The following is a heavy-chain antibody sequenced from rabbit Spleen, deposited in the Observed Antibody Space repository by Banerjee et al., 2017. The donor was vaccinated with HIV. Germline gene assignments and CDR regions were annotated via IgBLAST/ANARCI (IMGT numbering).Heavy chain of an antibody. CDR1: GIDFSSYY. V-gene: IGHV1S7*01. CDR3: ARDGAGSSYFNL. CDR2: IDPVFGST. J-gene: IGHJ4*01. Sequence: QLKESGGGLVQPGGSLKLSCTASGIDFSSYYMNWVRQAPGKGLEWIGYIDPVFGSTRYANWANGRFTISSHNAQNTLYLQLNSLTAADTATYFCARDGAGSSYFNLWGQGTLVTVS. D-gene: IGHD8-1*01.